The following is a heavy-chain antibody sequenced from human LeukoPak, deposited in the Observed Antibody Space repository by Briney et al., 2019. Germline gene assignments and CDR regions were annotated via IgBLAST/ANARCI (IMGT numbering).Heavy chain of an antibody. CDR2: ISYDGSNK. V-gene: IGHV3-30*04. D-gene: IGHD3-10*01. CDR1: GFTFSSYA. CDR3: ARDQGDYYGSGTRTNWLDP. Sequence: GGSLRLSCAASGFTFSSYAMHWVRQAPGKGLEWVAVISYDGSNKYYADSVKGRFTISRDNSKNTLYLQMNSLRAEDTAVYYCARDQGDYYGSGTRTNWLDPWGQGTLVTVSS. J-gene: IGHJ5*02.